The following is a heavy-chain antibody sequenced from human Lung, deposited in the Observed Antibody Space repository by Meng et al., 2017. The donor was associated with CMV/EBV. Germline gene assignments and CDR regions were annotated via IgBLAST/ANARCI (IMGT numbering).Heavy chain of an antibody. Sequence: QVQLREPGPALGKPSETLSLTCAVSGDSITNHNWWAWVRQPPGKGLEWIGEIPHRGSSAYNPSLKSRVSMSIDKSKNQFSLKLTSVTAADTAVYHCLRRSGGSVWGQGTLVTVSS. D-gene: IGHD3-10*01. CDR3: LRRSGGSV. CDR1: GDSITNHNW. CDR2: IPHRGSS. J-gene: IGHJ1*01. V-gene: IGHV4-4*02.